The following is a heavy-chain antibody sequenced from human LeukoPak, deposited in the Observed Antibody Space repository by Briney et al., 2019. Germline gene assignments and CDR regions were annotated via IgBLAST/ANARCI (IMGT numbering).Heavy chain of an antibody. CDR3: ARERGIAVAGIMDV. Sequence: ASVKVSCSASGYTFTTYYMHWVPQAPGQGLEWMGIINPSGGSTSYAQKFQGRVTMTRDTSTSTVYMELSSLRSEDTAAYYCARERGIAVAGIMDVWGKGTTVTVSS. J-gene: IGHJ6*03. V-gene: IGHV1-46*01. D-gene: IGHD6-19*01. CDR1: GYTFTTYY. CDR2: INPSGGST.